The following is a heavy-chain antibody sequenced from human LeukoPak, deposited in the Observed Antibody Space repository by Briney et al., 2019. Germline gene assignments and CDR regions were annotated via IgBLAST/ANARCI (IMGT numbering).Heavy chain of an antibody. CDR3: ARSRCSSTSCLYFQH. CDR2: IKQDGSEK. CDR1: GFTFSSYW. D-gene: IGHD2-2*01. J-gene: IGHJ1*01. Sequence: GGSLRLSCAASGFTFSSYWMSWVRQAPGKGLEWVANIKQDGSEKYYVDSVKGRFTISRDNAKNSLYLRMNSLRAEDTAVYYCARSRCSSTSCLYFQHWGQGTLVTVSS. V-gene: IGHV3-7*03.